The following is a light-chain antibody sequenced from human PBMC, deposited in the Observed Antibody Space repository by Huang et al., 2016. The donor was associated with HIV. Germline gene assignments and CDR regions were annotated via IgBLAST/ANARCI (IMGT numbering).Light chain of an antibody. CDR3: MQALQTPRT. V-gene: IGKV2-28*01. CDR2: LGT. J-gene: IGKJ5*01. Sequence: DIVMTQSPLSLPVTPGEPASISCRSSQPLLHSNGYNYLDWYLQKPGQSPQLLIYLGTNRASGVPDRLSGSGSVTDFTLKSSRVEADDVGIYYCMQALQTPRTFGQGTRLEMK. CDR1: QPLLHSNGYNY.